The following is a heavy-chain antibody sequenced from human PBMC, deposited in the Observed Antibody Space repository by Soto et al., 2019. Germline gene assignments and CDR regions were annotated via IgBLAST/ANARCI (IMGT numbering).Heavy chain of an antibody. CDR2: ISSGGEYL. V-gene: IGHV3-21*01. CDR3: ATAGAAGAVMGV. CDR1: GLTFSTYG. Sequence: EVQLVESGGGLVKPGGSLRLSCAASGLTFSTYGMNWVRQAPGKGLEWVSSISSGGEYLDYADSVKGRLTISRDNAKNSLYLQLDSLRVEDTAVYYCATAGAAGAVMGVWGQGTTVTVSS. D-gene: IGHD6-13*01. J-gene: IGHJ6*02.